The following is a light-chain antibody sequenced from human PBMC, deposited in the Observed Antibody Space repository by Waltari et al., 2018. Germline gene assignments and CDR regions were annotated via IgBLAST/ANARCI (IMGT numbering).Light chain of an antibody. V-gene: IGLV2-14*03. J-gene: IGLJ3*02. CDR2: GVS. Sequence: QSALTQPASVSGSPGQSITLPCSGTGSHIDGFNCDSWYQQRPGNAPNLLIYGVSQRPSGVSDRFSGSKSGNRASLTISGLQAEDDSDYYCCSYTTTTTWVFGGGTKLTVL. CDR1: GSHIDGFNC. CDR3: CSYTTTTTWV.